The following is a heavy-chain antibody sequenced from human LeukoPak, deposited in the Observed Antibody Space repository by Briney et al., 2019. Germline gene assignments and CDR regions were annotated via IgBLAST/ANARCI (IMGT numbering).Heavy chain of an antibody. J-gene: IGHJ6*04. CDR3: ARGDYGDYGPEMDV. D-gene: IGHD4-17*01. CDR1: GGTFSSYA. CDR2: IIPIFGTA. Sequence: ASVKVSCKASGGTFSSYAISWVRQAPGQGLEWMGGIIPIFGTANYAQKFQGRVTITTDESTSTAYMELSSLRSEDTAVYYCARGDYGDYGPEMDVWGKGTTVTVSS. V-gene: IGHV1-69*05.